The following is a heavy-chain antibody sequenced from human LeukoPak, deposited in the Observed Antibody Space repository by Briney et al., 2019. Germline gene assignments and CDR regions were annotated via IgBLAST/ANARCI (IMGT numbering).Heavy chain of an antibody. Sequence: GGSLRLSCAASGFTFSEYAMHWVRQAPGKGLEWVSGISWNSGIIVFADSVKGRFTISRDNSKNSLYLQMNSLRAEDTAVYYCAKDKSQSSWNSRYYYYALDVWGQGTTVTVSS. V-gene: IGHV3-9*01. CDR2: ISWNSGII. CDR1: GFTFSEYA. J-gene: IGHJ6*02. CDR3: AKDKSQSSWNSRYYYYALDV. D-gene: IGHD1-7*01.